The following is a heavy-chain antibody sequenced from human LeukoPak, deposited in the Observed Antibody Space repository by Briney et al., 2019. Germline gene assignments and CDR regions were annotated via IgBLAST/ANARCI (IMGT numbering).Heavy chain of an antibody. V-gene: IGHV1-2*06. CDR3: ARIFTLGYCSSTSCWKNSDY. CDR1: GYTFTGYY. J-gene: IGHJ4*02. CDR2: INPNSGGT. D-gene: IGHD2-2*01. Sequence: GASVKVSCKASGYTFTGYYMHWVRQAPGQGLEWMGRINPNSGGTNYARKFQGRVTMTRDTSISTAYMELSRLRSDDTAVYYCARIFTLGYCSSTSCWKNSDYWGQGTLVTVSS.